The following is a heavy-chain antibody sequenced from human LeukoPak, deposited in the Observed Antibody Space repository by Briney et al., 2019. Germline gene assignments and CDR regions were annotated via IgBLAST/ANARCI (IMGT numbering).Heavy chain of an antibody. CDR1: GFTFSSYS. V-gene: IGHV3-23*01. Sequence: GGSLRLSCAASGFTFSSYSMNWVRQAPGKGLEWVAGITGSGGRTFYADSVKGRFTISRDQSRNTLYLQMKSLRGEDTAIYYCAKGWEVGSITDLDYWGQGTLVTVSS. CDR3: AKGWEVGSITDLDY. J-gene: IGHJ4*02. D-gene: IGHD1-26*01. CDR2: ITGSGGRT.